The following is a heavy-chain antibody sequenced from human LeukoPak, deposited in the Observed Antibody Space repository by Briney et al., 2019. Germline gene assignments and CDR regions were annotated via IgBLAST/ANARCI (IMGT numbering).Heavy chain of an antibody. CDR2: ISYDGSNK. V-gene: IGHV3-30*04. J-gene: IGHJ4*02. Sequence: GGSLRLSCAVSGFTFSSNAMHWVRQAPGKGLEWVAVISYDGSNKNFADSVKGRFTVSRDNSKHTLYLHMNSLRSDDTAMYYCATGGKFDFWSGYHIDNWGQGTLVTVSS. D-gene: IGHD3-3*01. CDR3: ATGGKFDFWSGYHIDN. CDR1: GFTFSSNA.